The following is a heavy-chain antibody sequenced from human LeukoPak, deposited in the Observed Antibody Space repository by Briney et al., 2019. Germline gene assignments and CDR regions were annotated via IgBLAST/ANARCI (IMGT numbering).Heavy chain of an antibody. V-gene: IGHV3-33*03. J-gene: IGHJ4*02. CDR3: AKGWYSSGWYLDY. CDR1: GFTFSSYG. D-gene: IGHD6-19*01. CDR2: IWYDGSNK. Sequence: GGSLRLSCAASGFTFSSYGMHWVRQAPGKGLEWVAVIWYDGSNKYYADSVKGRFTISRDNSKNTLYLQMNSLRAEDTAVYYCAKGWYSSGWYLDYWGPGTLVTVSS.